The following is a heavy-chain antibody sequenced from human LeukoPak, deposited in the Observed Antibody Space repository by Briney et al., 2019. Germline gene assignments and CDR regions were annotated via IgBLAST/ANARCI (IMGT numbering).Heavy chain of an antibody. CDR3: ASLAVVLPAAIIGAFDI. D-gene: IGHD2-2*02. CDR2: IYYSGST. J-gene: IGHJ3*02. Sequence: PSETLSLTCTVSGGSFSSYYWSWMRQPPGRGLEWIGYIYYSGSTTYYSPIKSGVTISVDTSKNQFTLKLSSVTAADTAGYYCASLAVVLPAAIIGAFDIWLQGTMVTVSS. CDR1: GGSFSSYY. V-gene: IGHV4-59*01.